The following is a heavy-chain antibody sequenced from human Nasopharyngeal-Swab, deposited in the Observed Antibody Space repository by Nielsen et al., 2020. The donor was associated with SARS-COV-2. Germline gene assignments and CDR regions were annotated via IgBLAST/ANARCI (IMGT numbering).Heavy chain of an antibody. CDR1: GFTFGDYA. J-gene: IGHJ4*02. D-gene: IGHD1-14*01. V-gene: IGHV3-49*04. CDR2: IRSKAYGGTT. CDR3: TREVNRKYYFDY. Sequence: GESLKISCTASGFTFGDYAMSWVRQAPGKGLEWVGFIRSKAYGGTTEYAASVKGRFTISRDDSKSIAYLKMNSLKTEDTAVYYCTREVNRKYYFDYWGQGTLVTVSS.